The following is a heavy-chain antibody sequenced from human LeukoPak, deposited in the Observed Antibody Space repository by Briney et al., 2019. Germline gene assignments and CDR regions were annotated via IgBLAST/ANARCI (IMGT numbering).Heavy chain of an antibody. CDR2: FDPEDGET. CDR1: GYTLTELS. D-gene: IGHD6-19*01. Sequence: ASVKVSCKVSGYTLTELSMHWVRQAPGKGLEWMGGFDPEDGETIYAQKFQGRVTMTEDTSTDTAYMELSSLRSEDTAVYYYATEKMGGAVAGKLDYWGQGTLVTVSS. CDR3: ATEKMGGAVAGKLDY. J-gene: IGHJ4*02. V-gene: IGHV1-24*01.